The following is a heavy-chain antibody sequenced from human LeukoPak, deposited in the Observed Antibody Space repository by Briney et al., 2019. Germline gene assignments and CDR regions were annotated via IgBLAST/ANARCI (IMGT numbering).Heavy chain of an antibody. J-gene: IGHJ3*01. CDR1: GYKFNAYW. CDR3: ARPNITSYYDSRGYDAFDV. CDR2: IYPDDSDT. D-gene: IGHD3-22*01. Sequence: PGESLKIPCKCSGYKFNAYWLAWVRPMPGKGLEWMGIIYPDDSDTRYSPSFQGQVTISADKSVSIAYLQWSSLKASDTAMYYCARPNITSYYDSRGYDAFDVWGQGTMVIVSS. V-gene: IGHV5-51*01.